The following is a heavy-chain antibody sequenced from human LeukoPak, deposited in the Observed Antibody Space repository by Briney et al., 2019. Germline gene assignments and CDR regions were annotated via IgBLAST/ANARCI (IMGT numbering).Heavy chain of an antibody. CDR3: AREGRWLQRPYYSDY. CDR2: IYHSGST. CDR1: GYSISSGYY. D-gene: IGHD5-24*01. Sequence: SETLSLTCTVSGYSISSGYYWGWIRQPPGKGLEWIGSIYHSGSTNYNPSLKSRVTISVDTSKNQFSLKLSSVTAADTAVYYCAREGRWLQRPYYSDYWGQGTLVTVSS. J-gene: IGHJ4*02. V-gene: IGHV4-38-2*02.